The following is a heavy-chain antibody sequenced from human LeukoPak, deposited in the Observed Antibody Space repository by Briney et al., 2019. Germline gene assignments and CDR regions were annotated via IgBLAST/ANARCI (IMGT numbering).Heavy chain of an antibody. J-gene: IGHJ4*02. Sequence: SETLSLTCTVSGGSISSSSYDWGWIRQPPGKGLEWIGSMFYSGSTYYNPSLKSRVTISGDTSKNQFSLRLSSVTAADTAVYYCARQGGSLTQEFDYWGQGTLVTVSS. CDR2: MFYSGST. CDR3: ARQGGSLTQEFDY. D-gene: IGHD1-26*01. V-gene: IGHV4-39*01. CDR1: GGSISSSSYD.